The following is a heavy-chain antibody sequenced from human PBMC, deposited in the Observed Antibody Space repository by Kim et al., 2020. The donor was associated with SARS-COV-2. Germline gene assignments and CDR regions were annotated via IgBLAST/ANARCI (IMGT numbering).Heavy chain of an antibody. CDR3: AHRADYGDYPNYFDY. Sequence: PSLKSRLTITKDTSKNQVVLTMTNMDPVDTATYYCAHRADYGDYPNYFDYWGQGTLVTVSS. D-gene: IGHD4-17*01. V-gene: IGHV2-5*01. J-gene: IGHJ4*02.